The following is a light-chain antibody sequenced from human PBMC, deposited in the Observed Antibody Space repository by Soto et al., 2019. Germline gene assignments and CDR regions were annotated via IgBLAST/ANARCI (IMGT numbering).Light chain of an antibody. V-gene: IGKV3-20*01. J-gene: IGKJ5*01. CDR2: GAS. CDR1: QSVSSSY. CDR3: QQYGSSIT. Sequence: EIVLTQSPGTLSLSPGERATLSCRASQSVSSSYLAWYQQKPGQAPRLLIYGASSRATVIPDRFSGSGSGTDFTLTISKLEPEYFAVYYCQQYGSSITFGQGTRLEIK.